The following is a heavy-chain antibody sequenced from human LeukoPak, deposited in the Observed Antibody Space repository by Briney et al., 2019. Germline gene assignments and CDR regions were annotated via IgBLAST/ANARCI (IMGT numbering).Heavy chain of an antibody. CDR3: ARSDSGSYYYYYGMDV. J-gene: IGHJ6*02. CDR1: GFTFDDYA. D-gene: IGHD1-26*01. V-gene: IGHV3-9*01. CDR2: ISWNSGSI. Sequence: GGSLRLSCAATGFTFDDYAMHWVRQAPGKGLEWVSGISWNSGSIGYADSVKGRFTISRDNSKNTLYLQMNSLRAEDTAVYYCARSDSGSYYYYYGMDVWGQGTTVTVSS.